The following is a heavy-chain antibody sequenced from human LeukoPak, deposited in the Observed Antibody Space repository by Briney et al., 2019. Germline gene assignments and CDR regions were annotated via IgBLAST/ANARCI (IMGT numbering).Heavy chain of an antibody. D-gene: IGHD1-26*01. CDR2: INPNSGGT. CDR1: GYTFTGYY. CDR3: ARDRSGSSAAGDY. Sequence: ASVKVSCKASGYTFTGYYMHWVRQAPGQGLEWMGWINPNSGGTNYAQKFQGRVTMTRDTSISTAYMELSRLRSDDTAVYYCARDRSGSSAAGDYWGQGTLVTVSS. V-gene: IGHV1-2*02. J-gene: IGHJ4*02.